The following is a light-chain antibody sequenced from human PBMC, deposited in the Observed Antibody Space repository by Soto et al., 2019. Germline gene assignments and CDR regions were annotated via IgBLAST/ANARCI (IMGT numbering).Light chain of an antibody. Sequence: EIVLTQSRGTLSLSPGERATLSCRASQSVSSSYLAWYQQKPGQAPRLLIYGASSRATGIPDRFSGSGSGTDFTLTISRLEPEDFAVYYCQQYSSSPGLTFGGGTKVEIK. J-gene: IGKJ4*01. V-gene: IGKV3-20*01. CDR1: QSVSSSY. CDR3: QQYSSSPGLT. CDR2: GAS.